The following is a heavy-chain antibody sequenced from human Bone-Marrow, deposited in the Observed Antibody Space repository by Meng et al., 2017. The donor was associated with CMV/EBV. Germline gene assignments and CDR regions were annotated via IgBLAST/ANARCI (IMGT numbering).Heavy chain of an antibody. V-gene: IGHV5-51*01. J-gene: IGHJ3*02. CDR1: GNRFSNYW. CDR2: IYPGDSDA. CDR3: VRREYFGTGSGI. Sequence: GESLKISCQVSGNRFSNYWIGWVRQIPGKGLDWMAIIYPGDSDAVHNPSFQGRVTISADKSISTAYLQWSSLRAADTAMYYCVRREYFGTGSGIWGQGTRVTGSS. D-gene: IGHD3-10*01.